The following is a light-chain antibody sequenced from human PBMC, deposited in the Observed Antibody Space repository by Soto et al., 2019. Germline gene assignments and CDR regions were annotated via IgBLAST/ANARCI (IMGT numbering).Light chain of an antibody. CDR3: QQYGDSPRGT. Sequence: EVVLTQSPASLSLSPGERATLSCGASQIVSSNYLAWYQQKPGLAPRLLIYDASTRATGVPDSFRGSGSGTDFTLTINRLEPEDSAVYSCQQYGDSPRGTFGGGTKLQIK. J-gene: IGKJ4*01. V-gene: IGKV3D-20*01. CDR1: QIVSSNY. CDR2: DAS.